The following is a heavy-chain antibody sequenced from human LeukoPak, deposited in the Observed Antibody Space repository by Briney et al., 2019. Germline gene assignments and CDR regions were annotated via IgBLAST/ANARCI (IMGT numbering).Heavy chain of an antibody. Sequence: GGSLRLSCAASGFTFSSHWMSWVRQAPGKGLEWVANIKQDGSEKYYVDSVKGRFTISRDNAKNSLYLQMNSLRDEDMAVYYCVREGSYASGFEYWGQGTLVTVSS. CDR2: IKQDGSEK. CDR1: GFTFSSHW. V-gene: IGHV3-7*01. D-gene: IGHD1-26*01. J-gene: IGHJ4*02. CDR3: VREGSYASGFEY.